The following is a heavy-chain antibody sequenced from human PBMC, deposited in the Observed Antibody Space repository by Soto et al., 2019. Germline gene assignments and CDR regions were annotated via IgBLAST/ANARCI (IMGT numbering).Heavy chain of an antibody. CDR3: ARCGCGGDCYSFDYYYYGMDV. D-gene: IGHD2-21*02. CDR2: IYYSGST. CDR1: GGSISSGDYY. J-gene: IGHJ6*02. Sequence: SETLSLTCTVSGGSISSGDYYWSWIRQPPGKGLEWIGYIYYSGSTYYKPSLKSRVTISVDTSKNQFSLKLSSVTAADTAVYNFARCGCGGDCYSFDYYYYGMDVWGQGTTVTVSS. V-gene: IGHV4-30-4*01.